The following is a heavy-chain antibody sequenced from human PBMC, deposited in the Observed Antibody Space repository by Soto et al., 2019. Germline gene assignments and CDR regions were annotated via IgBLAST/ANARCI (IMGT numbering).Heavy chain of an antibody. CDR3: ARGRGEFDD. Sequence: PAATLSLICAVYGASLSDNYCNWLRQPPGKGLEWIGEINHSGNTNYNPSLRSRVTISIDTSKNQLSLNLRAVSAADKAVYYCARGRGEFDDWGQGTPVTVSS. D-gene: IGHD2-21*01. J-gene: IGHJ5*02. V-gene: IGHV4-34*01. CDR1: GASLSDNY. CDR2: INHSGNT.